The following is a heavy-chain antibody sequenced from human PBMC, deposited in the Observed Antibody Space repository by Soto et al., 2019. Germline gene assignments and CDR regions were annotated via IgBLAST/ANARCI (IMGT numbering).Heavy chain of an antibody. J-gene: IGHJ4*02. Sequence: SETLSLTCTVSGGSISSYYWSWIRQPPGKGLEWIGYIYYSGSTNYNPSLKSRVTISVDTSKNQFSLKLSSVTAADTAVYYCARENRWAAAGTIVVDYFDYWGQGTLVTVSS. CDR3: ARENRWAAAGTIVVDYFDY. CDR1: GGSISSYY. D-gene: IGHD6-13*01. CDR2: IYYSGST. V-gene: IGHV4-59*01.